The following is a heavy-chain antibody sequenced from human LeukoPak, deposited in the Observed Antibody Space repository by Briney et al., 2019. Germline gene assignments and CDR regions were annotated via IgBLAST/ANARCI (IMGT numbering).Heavy chain of an antibody. Sequence: SQTLSLSRTVSGGSITSGSYYWSWVRQPAGKGLEWIGRIYFSGSTTYNPSLESRVTMSVDTSKNQISLRLDSATAADTAVYYCVREHPDKTYYYFMDVGGTGTTSADSS. CDR1: GGSITSGSYY. V-gene: IGHV4-61*02. J-gene: IGHJ6*03. CDR3: VREHPDKTYYYFMDV. CDR2: IYFSGST.